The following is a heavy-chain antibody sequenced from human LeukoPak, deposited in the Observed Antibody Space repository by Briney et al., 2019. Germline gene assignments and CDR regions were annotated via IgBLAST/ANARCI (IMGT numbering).Heavy chain of an antibody. Sequence: GGSLRLSCAASGFTVSSNYMSWVRQAPGKGLEWVSVIYSGGSTYYADSVKGRFTISRDNFKNTLYLQMNSLRAEDTAVYYCAREYYYGSDWFDPWGQGTLVTVSS. J-gene: IGHJ5*02. CDR1: GFTVSSNY. CDR2: IYSGGST. V-gene: IGHV3-66*01. CDR3: AREYYYGSDWFDP. D-gene: IGHD3-10*01.